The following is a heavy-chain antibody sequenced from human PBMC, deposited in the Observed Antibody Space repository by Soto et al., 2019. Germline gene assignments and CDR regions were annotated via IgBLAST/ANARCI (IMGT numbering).Heavy chain of an antibody. D-gene: IGHD2-2*01. CDR1: RGTFSNYA. CDR3: ARPRGFCSGSSCYLDY. CDR2: IIPVFGTA. Sequence: QVQLVQSGAEVKKPGSSVKVSCKASRGTFSNYAITWVRQAPGQGLEWMGDIIPVFGTADYAQKFQARVTITADRSTSTAYMELGSLMSEDTAVYFCARPRGFCSGSSCYLDYWGQGTLVTVSS. J-gene: IGHJ4*02. V-gene: IGHV1-69*06.